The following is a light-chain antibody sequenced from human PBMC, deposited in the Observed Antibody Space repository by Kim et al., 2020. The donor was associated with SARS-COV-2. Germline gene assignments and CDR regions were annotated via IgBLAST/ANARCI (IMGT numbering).Light chain of an antibody. Sequence: AMGQTVRITCQGDSLRSYDASWYQQKPGQAPVVVMYGRNKRPSGIPDRFSGSSSGNTASLTITGAQAEDEADYYCNSRDTSGYHWVFGGGTQLTVL. V-gene: IGLV3-19*01. J-gene: IGLJ3*02. CDR2: GRN. CDR3: NSRDTSGYHWV. CDR1: SLRSYD.